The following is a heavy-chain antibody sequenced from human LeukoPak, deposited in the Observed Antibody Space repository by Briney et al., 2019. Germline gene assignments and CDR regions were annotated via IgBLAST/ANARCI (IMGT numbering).Heavy chain of an antibody. CDR1: GFTFDDYA. CDR2: ISGDGGST. D-gene: IGHD6-13*01. V-gene: IGHV3-43*02. CDR3: AKDTTTGIAAADFDY. J-gene: IGHJ4*02. Sequence: GGSLRLSCAASGFTFDDYAMHWVRQAPGKGLEWVSLISGDGGSTYYADSVKGRFTISRDNSKNSLYLQMNSLRTEDTALYYCAKDTTTGIAAADFDYWGQGTLVTVSS.